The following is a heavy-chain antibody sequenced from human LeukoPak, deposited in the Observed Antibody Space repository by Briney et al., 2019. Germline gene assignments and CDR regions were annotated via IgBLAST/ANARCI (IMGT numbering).Heavy chain of an antibody. D-gene: IGHD4-17*01. CDR2: IYTSGST. J-gene: IGHJ5*02. CDR1: GVSISSGGYY. Sequence: SSETLSLTCTVSGVSISSGGYYWNWIRQPAGKGLEWIGRIYTSGSTNYNPSLKSRVTISVDTPKNQFSLKLSSVTAADTAVYYCAKITPGDYARERFNWFDPWGQGTLVTVSS. V-gene: IGHV4-61*02. CDR3: AKITPGDYARERFNWFDP.